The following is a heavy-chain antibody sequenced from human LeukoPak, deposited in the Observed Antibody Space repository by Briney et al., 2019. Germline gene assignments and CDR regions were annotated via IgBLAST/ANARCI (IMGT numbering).Heavy chain of an antibody. Sequence: GASMRVSCKASGYTFTGYYMHWVRQAPGQGLEWMGWINPNSGGTNYAQKFQGRVTMTRDTSISTAYMELSRLRSDDTAVYYCARGGPTMVRGVMSWFDPWGQGTLVTVSS. D-gene: IGHD3-10*01. CDR1: GYTFTGYY. J-gene: IGHJ5*02. V-gene: IGHV1-2*02. CDR3: ARGGPTMVRGVMSWFDP. CDR2: INPNSGGT.